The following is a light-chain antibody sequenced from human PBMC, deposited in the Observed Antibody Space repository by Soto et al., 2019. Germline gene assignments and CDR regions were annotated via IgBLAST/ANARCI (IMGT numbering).Light chain of an antibody. V-gene: IGLV2-8*01. CDR2: EIS. CDR3: SEDAGSNNFRV. CDR1: SSDVGDNKY. J-gene: IGLJ2*01. Sequence: QSVLTQPPSASGSPGQSVTISCTGTSSDVGDNKYVSWYQQQPGKAPKVIIYEISERPSGVPDRFSGSKSGNTASLTVSGHRAEDEADYYGSEDAGSNNFRVFGGGTKLTV.